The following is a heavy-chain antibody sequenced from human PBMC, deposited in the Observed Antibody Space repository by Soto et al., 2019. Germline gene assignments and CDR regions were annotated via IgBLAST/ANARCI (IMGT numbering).Heavy chain of an antibody. V-gene: IGHV4-39*01. CDR2: IYYSGST. J-gene: IGHJ4*02. Sequence: SETLSLTCTVSGGSISSSSYYWGWIRQPPGKGLEWIGSIYYSGSTYYNPSLKSRVTISVDTSKNQFSLKLSSVTAADTAVYYCARGPHYYVSGSYYPHWGQGTLVTVSS. CDR3: ARGPHYYVSGSYYPH. D-gene: IGHD3-10*01. CDR1: GGSISSSSYY.